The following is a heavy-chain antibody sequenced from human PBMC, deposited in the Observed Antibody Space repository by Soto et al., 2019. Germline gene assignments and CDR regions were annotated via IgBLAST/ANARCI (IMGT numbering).Heavy chain of an antibody. CDR3: AKDITGQLLYRDDAFDI. CDR1: GFTFDDYA. J-gene: IGHJ3*02. V-gene: IGHV3-9*01. CDR2: ISWNSGSI. Sequence: GGSLRLSCAASGFTFDDYAMHWVRQAPGKGLEWVSGISWNSGSIGYADSVKGRFTISRDNAKNSLYLQMNSLRAEDTALYYCAKDITGQLLYRDDAFDIWGQGTMVTVSS. D-gene: IGHD2-2*02.